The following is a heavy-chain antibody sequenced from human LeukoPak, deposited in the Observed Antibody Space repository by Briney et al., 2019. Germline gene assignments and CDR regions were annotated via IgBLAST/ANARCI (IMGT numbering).Heavy chain of an antibody. CDR2: IYYSGST. Sequence: SETLSLTCTVSGGSISSSSYYWGWIRQPPGKGLEWIGSIYYSGSTYYNPSLKSRVTISVDTSKNQFSLKLGSVTAADTAVYYCARGPLGYCSSTGCYGFYNWFDPWGQGTLVTVSS. J-gene: IGHJ5*02. CDR3: ARGPLGYCSSTGCYGFYNWFDP. V-gene: IGHV4-39*01. D-gene: IGHD2-2*01. CDR1: GGSISSSSYY.